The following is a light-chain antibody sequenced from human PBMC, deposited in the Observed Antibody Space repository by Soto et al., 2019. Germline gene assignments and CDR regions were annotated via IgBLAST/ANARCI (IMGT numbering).Light chain of an antibody. CDR2: DAS. J-gene: IGKJ3*01. V-gene: IGKV1-33*01. CDR1: QDISND. CDR3: QKYDNLSA. Sequence: DIQMTQSPSSLSASVGDRVTITCQASQDISNDLNWYQQKPGKAPKLLIYDASNLETGVPSRFSGSGSGTDFTFTISSLQPEDIATYYCQKYDNLSAFGPGTKVDIK.